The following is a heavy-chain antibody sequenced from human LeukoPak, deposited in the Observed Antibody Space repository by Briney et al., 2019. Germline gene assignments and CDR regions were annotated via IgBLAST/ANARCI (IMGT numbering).Heavy chain of an antibody. Sequence: GGSLRLSCAASGFTFSSNYMSWVRQAPGKGLEWVSVIYSGGSTYYADSVKGRFTISRDNSKNTLYLQMNSLRAEDTAVYYCARDRGNDYGGREFDPWGQGTLVTVSS. D-gene: IGHD4-23*01. J-gene: IGHJ5*02. V-gene: IGHV3-53*01. CDR2: IYSGGST. CDR1: GFTFSSNY. CDR3: ARDRGNDYGGREFDP.